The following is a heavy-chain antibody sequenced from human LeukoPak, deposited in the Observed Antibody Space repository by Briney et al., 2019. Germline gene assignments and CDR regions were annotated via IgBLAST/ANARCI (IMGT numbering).Heavy chain of an antibody. J-gene: IGHJ4*02. CDR1: GYIFTSYW. D-gene: IGHD6-13*01. Sequence: GESLQISCKGSGYIFTSYWIGWVRQLPGKGLEWMGIIYPGDSDTRYSPSFQGQVTISADKSISTAYLQWSSLKASDTAMYYCATDHSSSWYFDYWGQGTLVTVSS. CDR2: IYPGDSDT. V-gene: IGHV5-51*01. CDR3: ATDHSSSWYFDY.